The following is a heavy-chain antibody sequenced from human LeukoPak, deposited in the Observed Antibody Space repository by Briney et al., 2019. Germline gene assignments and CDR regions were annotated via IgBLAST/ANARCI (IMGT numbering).Heavy chain of an antibody. J-gene: IGHJ4*02. CDR2: ISSSSSYI. CDR1: GFTFSSYS. CDR3: ARDSLQNYVWGSSPQAVDY. D-gene: IGHD3-16*01. V-gene: IGHV3-21*01. Sequence: NPGGSLRLSCAASGFTFSSYSMNWVRQAPGKGLEWVSSISSSSSYIYYADSVKGRFTISRDNAKNSLYLQMNSLRAEDTAVYYCARDSLQNYVWGSSPQAVDYWGQGTLVTVSS.